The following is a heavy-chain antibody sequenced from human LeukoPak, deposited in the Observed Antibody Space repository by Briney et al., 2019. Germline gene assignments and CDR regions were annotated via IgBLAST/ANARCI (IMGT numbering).Heavy chain of an antibody. Sequence: PGGSLRLSCAASVFTFSSYEMNWVRQAPGKGLECVSYISSSGSTIYYADSVKGRFTISRDNAKNSLYLQMNSLRAEDTAVYYCARRGLYCGGDYMCAFDIWGQGTMVTVSS. D-gene: IGHD2-21*01. CDR1: VFTFSSYE. CDR2: ISSSGSTI. CDR3: ARRGLYCGGDYMCAFDI. J-gene: IGHJ3*02. V-gene: IGHV3-48*03.